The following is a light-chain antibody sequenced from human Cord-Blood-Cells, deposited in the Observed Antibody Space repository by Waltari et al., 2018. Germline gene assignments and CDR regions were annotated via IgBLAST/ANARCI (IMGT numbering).Light chain of an antibody. CDR2: AAS. CDR3: QQLNSYPWT. J-gene: IGKJ1*01. Sequence: DIQLTQSPSFLSASVGARVTITCRASQGISSYLAWYQQKPGKAPKLLIYAASTLQSGVPSRFSGSVSGTEFTLTISSLQPEDFATYYCQQLNSYPWTFGQGTKVEIK. CDR1: QGISSY. V-gene: IGKV1-9*01.